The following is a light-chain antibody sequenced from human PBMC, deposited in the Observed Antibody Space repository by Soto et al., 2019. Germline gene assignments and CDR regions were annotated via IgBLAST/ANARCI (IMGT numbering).Light chain of an antibody. CDR1: QSVSSTS. CDR2: GAS. V-gene: IGKV3-20*01. CDR3: HQYGSSPWT. Sequence: IVLTQSPGTLSLSPGERATLSCRASQSVSSTSLAWYQQNPGQAPRLLIYGASSRATGIPDRFSGSGSGTDFTLTISRLEPEDFAVYFCHQYGSSPWTFGQGTKVDIK. J-gene: IGKJ1*01.